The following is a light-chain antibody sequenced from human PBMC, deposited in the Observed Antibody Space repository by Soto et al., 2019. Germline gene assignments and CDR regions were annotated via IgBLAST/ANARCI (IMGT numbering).Light chain of an antibody. CDR2: AAS. J-gene: IGKJ2*01. CDR1: QSIRSY. V-gene: IGKV1-17*01. CDR3: QQRNSYPRT. Sequence: DIQLTQSPSSLSASVVDGVTITCRASQSIRSYLNWYQQKPGKAPKLLIYAASSLQTGVSSRFSGSGSETEFTLTITSLQPEDSATYYCQQRNSYPRTFGQGTKVDIK.